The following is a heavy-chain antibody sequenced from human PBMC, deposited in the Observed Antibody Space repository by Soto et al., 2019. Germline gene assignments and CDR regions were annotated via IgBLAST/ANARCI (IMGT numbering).Heavy chain of an antibody. CDR1: GGTFSSYA. V-gene: IGHV1-69*12. CDR3: ARDRSLHSGTKYYFDY. Sequence: QVQLVQSGAEVKKPGSSVKVSCKASGGTFSSYAISWVRQAPGQGLEWMGGIIPIFGTANYAKKFQGRVTITADEATSTAYMELSSLRSEDTAVYYCARDRSLHSGTKYYFDYWGQGTLVTVSS. D-gene: IGHD1-26*01. CDR2: IIPIFGTA. J-gene: IGHJ4*02.